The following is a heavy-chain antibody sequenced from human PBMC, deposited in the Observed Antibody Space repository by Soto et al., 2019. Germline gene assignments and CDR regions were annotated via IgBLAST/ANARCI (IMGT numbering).Heavy chain of an antibody. CDR3: GRAYDSSGYYYVLDPKPLDY. V-gene: IGHV3-48*03. Sequence: GGSLRLSCAASGFTFSSYEMNWVRQAPGKGLEWVSYISSSGSTIYYADSVKGRFTISRDNAKNSLYLQMNSLRAEDTAVYYCGRAYDSSGYYYVLDPKPLDYWGQGTLVTVSS. CDR1: GFTFSSYE. CDR2: ISSSGSTI. J-gene: IGHJ4*02. D-gene: IGHD3-22*01.